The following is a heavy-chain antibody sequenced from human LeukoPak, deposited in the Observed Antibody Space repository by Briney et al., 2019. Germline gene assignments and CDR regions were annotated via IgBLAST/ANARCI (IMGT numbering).Heavy chain of an antibody. CDR3: ASPPTRECSSISCPLSY. CDR2: IYPGDSDT. CDR1: GYSFTYYW. Sequence: GESLKISCKGSGYSFTYYWIAWVHQMPGKGLEWMGIIYPGDSDTRYSPSFQGQVTISVDKSVSAAYLQWSSLKASDTAMYYCASPPTRECSSISCPLSYWGQGTLVTVSS. D-gene: IGHD2-2*01. V-gene: IGHV5-51*07. J-gene: IGHJ4*02.